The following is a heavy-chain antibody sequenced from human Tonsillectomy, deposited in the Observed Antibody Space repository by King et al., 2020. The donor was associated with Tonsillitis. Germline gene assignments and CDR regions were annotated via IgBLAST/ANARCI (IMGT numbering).Heavy chain of an antibody. V-gene: IGHV3-30*02. CDR2: IRYDGSNK. J-gene: IGHJ6*02. Sequence: VQLVESGGGVVQPGGSLRLSCAASGFTFSSYGMHWVRQAPGKGLEWVAFIRYDGSNKYYADSVKGRFTISRDNSKNTLYLQMNSLRAEDTAVYYCAKDIAAAGTGYNYYVMDVWGQGTTVTVSS. CDR3: AKDIAAAGTGYNYYVMDV. CDR1: GFTFSSYG. D-gene: IGHD6-13*01.